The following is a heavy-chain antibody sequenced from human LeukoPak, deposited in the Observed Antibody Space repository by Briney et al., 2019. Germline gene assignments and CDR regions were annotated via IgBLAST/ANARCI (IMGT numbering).Heavy chain of an antibody. D-gene: IGHD2-2*01. J-gene: IGHJ6*04. V-gene: IGHV3-9*01. CDR2: ISWNSGSI. CDR3: AREAIVVVPAAPSGEMDV. Sequence: TGGSLRLSCAASGFTFDDYAMHWVRQAPGKGLEWVSGISWNSGSIGYADSVKGRFTISRDNAKNSLYLQMNSLRAEDTAVYYCAREAIVVVPAAPSGEMDVWGKGTTVTVSS. CDR1: GFTFDDYA.